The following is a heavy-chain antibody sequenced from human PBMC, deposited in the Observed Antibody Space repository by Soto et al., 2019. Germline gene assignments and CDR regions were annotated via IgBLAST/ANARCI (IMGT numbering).Heavy chain of an antibody. V-gene: IGHV3-23*01. CDR3: ARSYYYDSTGYYRTFDY. Sequence: PGGSLKRSCADSGIMFGQYAMSWVRLAPGKGLEWVSVVGPSGASTFYADSVRGRFTISRDNSENTLYLQMNSLRAADTALYFCARSYYYDSTGYYRTFDYWGPGTLVTVS. D-gene: IGHD3-22*01. CDR1: GIMFGQYA. J-gene: IGHJ4*02. CDR2: VGPSGAST.